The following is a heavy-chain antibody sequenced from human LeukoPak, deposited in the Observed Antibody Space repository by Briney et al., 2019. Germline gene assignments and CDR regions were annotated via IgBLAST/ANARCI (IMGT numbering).Heavy chain of an antibody. CDR2: IIPILGIA. J-gene: IGHJ4*02. CDR3: ARVDGDYERVGY. D-gene: IGHD4-17*01. Sequence: ASVKVSCKASGGTFSSYAISWVRQAPGQGLEWMGRIIPILGIANYAQKFQGRVTITADKSTSTAYMELSSLRSEDTAVYYCARVDGDYERVGYWGQGTLVTVSS. CDR1: GGTFSSYA. V-gene: IGHV1-69*04.